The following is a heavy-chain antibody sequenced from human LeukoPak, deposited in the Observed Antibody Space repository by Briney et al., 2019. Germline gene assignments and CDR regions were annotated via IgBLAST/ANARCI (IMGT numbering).Heavy chain of an antibody. CDR2: ISGSGGST. V-gene: IGHV3-23*01. Sequence: GGSLRLSCAASGFTFSSYAMSWVRQAPGKGLEWVSAISGSGGSTYYADSVKGRFTISRDNSKNTLYLQMNSLRAEDTAVYYCARPGYQLLNYYGMDVWGQGTTVTVSS. J-gene: IGHJ6*02. CDR1: GFTFSSYA. CDR3: ARPGYQLLNYYGMDV. D-gene: IGHD2-2*01.